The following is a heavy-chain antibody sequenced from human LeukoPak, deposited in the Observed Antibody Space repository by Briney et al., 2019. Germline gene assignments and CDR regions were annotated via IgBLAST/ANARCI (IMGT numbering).Heavy chain of an antibody. Sequence: SETLSLTCAVYGGSFSGYYWSWIRQPPGKGLEWIGEINHSGSTNYNPSLKSRVTISVDTSKNQFSLKLSSVTAADTAVYYCARLSSDDSSGYYYWNYWGQGTLVTVSS. J-gene: IGHJ4*02. CDR2: INHSGST. CDR1: GGSFSGYY. D-gene: IGHD3-22*01. V-gene: IGHV4-34*01. CDR3: ARLSSDDSSGYYYWNY.